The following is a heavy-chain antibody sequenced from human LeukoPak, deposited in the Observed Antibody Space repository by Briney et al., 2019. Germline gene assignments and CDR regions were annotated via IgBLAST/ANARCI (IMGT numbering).Heavy chain of an antibody. J-gene: IGHJ4*02. D-gene: IGHD4-17*01. V-gene: IGHV4-59*12. CDR2: IYYSGST. CDR3: ASLTRMTTVTTSDY. Sequence: SETLSLTCTVSGGSISSYYWSWIRQPPGKGLEWIGYIYYSGSTNYNPSLKGRVTISVDTSKNQFSLRLSSVTAADTAVYYCASLTRMTTVTTSDYWGQGTLVTVSS. CDR1: GGSISSYY.